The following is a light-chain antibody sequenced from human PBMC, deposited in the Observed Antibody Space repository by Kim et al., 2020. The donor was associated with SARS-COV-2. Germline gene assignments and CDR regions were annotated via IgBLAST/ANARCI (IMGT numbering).Light chain of an antibody. V-gene: IGLV1-40*01. CDR3: QSYDSSLSGSDVV. CDR2: GNS. J-gene: IGLJ2*01. CDR1: SSNMGAVYD. Sequence: VPISCIGGSSNMGAVYDGHWYQQVPGTAPKLLIYGNSNRPAGVPDRFSGSKSGTSASLAITGLQAEDEADYYCQSYDSSLSGSDVVFGGGTQLTVL.